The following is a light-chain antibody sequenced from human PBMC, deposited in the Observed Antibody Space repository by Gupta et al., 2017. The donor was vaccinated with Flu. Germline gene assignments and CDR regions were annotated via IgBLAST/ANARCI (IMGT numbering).Light chain of an antibody. CDR2: DAS. Sequence: EIVLTQSPATLSLSPGARATLSCRARQSVSSYLDWYQKKPGQAPRLLIYDASNRATGITAKCSGSGVGTDCNITISSREPEDFEVYYCQQQSNGPRIFTFGHGTKVDIK. V-gene: IGKV3-11*01. J-gene: IGKJ3*01. CDR1: QSVSSY. CDR3: QQQSNGPRIFT.